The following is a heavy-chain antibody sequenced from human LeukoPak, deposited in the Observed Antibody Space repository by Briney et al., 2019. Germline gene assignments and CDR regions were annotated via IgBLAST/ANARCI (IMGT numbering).Heavy chain of an antibody. Sequence: SETLSLTCAVSGGSISSSNWWNWVRQPPGKGLEWIGEIYHSGSTNYNPSLKSRVTISVDKSKNQFSLKLSSVTAADTAVYYCARGALTAVTYYFDYWGQGTLVTVSS. V-gene: IGHV4-4*02. J-gene: IGHJ4*02. CDR3: ARGALTAVTYYFDY. CDR2: IYHSGST. D-gene: IGHD4-17*01. CDR1: GGSISSSNW.